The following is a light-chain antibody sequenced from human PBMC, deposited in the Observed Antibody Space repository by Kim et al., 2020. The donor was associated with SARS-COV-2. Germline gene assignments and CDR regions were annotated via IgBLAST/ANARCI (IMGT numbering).Light chain of an antibody. CDR1: QGISSY. CDR3: QQYYSYRPT. V-gene: IGKV1-8*01. J-gene: IGKJ3*01. CDR2: AAS. Sequence: ATTGDRVTITCRASQGISSYLAWYQQKPGKAPKLLIYAASTLQSGVPSRFSGSGSGTDFTLTISCLQSEDFATYYCQQYYSYRPTFGPGTKVDIK.